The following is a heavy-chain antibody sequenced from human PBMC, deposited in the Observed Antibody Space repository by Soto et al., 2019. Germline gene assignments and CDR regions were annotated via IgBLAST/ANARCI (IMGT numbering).Heavy chain of an antibody. V-gene: IGHV1-18*01. CDR3: ARVRGLTASTLFGY. Sequence: QVQLVQSGPEVKMPGASVNVSCKASGYTFTSYGINWVRQAPGQGLEWMGRVSTYNGNTKYAQKFQGRVTMTTDTSTTTVYMHLRSLRSDDTAVYYCARVRGLTASTLFGYWGQGTVVTVS. D-gene: IGHD3-10*02. CDR1: GYTFTSYG. J-gene: IGHJ4*02. CDR2: VSTYNGNT.